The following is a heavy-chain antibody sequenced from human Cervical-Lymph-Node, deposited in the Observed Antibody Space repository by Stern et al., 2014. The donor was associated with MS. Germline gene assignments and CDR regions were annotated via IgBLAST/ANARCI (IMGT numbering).Heavy chain of an antibody. D-gene: IGHD3-10*01. V-gene: IGHV3-30*18. CDR3: VKRGITEVRGVRLGDY. Sequence: QVQLVQSGGGVVQPGRSLRLTCTVSGFTFSSYGMHWVRQAPGKVLEWVSVISYDGSDTYYAESVKGRFTISRDNSKNTLYLEMRSLRPEDTAVYYCVKRGITEVRGVRLGDYWGPGTLVIVSS. J-gene: IGHJ4*02. CDR1: GFTFSSYG. CDR2: ISYDGSDT.